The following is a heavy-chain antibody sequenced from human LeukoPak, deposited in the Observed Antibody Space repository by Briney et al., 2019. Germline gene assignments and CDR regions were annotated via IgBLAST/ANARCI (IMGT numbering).Heavy chain of an antibody. V-gene: IGHV4-34*01. CDR2: INHSGST. CDR3: ARGPLPYYYDSSGYWRY. J-gene: IGHJ4*02. D-gene: IGHD3-22*01. Sequence: SETLSLTCAVYGGSFSGYYWSWIRQPPGKGLEWIGEINHSGSTNYNPSLKSRVTISVDTSKNQFSLKLSSVTAADTAVYYCARGPLPYYYDSSGYWRYWGQGTLVTVSS. CDR1: GGSFSGYY.